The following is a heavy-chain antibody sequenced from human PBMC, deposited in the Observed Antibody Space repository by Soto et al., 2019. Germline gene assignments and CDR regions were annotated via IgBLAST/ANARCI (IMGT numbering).Heavy chain of an antibody. CDR3: AKISTVTIFDS. CDR1: GFILNNYA. D-gene: IGHD4-4*01. V-gene: IGHV3-23*01. Sequence: VQLLESGGGLVQPGGSLRLSCTASGFILNNYAMSWVRQAPGEGLEWVSLITDSGGATYYADSVKGRFSISRDNSKNTVYLQMNSLRPEDTATYYCAKISTVTIFDSWGQGTLVTVSS. J-gene: IGHJ4*02. CDR2: ITDSGGAT.